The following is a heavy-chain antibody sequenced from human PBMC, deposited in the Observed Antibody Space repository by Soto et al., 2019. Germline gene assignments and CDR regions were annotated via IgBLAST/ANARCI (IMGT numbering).Heavy chain of an antibody. CDR1: GYSFTDDY. Sequence: QVQVVQSGAEVKKPGASVKISCKTSGYSFTDDYLHWVRQAPGQGLEWVGWINPHSGSTNFAQKFLGRVSMTRDTSISTAYVELFSLTSDDTAIYYFARAVYCGDDCYSYGMDVWGQGTTVSVSS. V-gene: IGHV1-2*02. CDR3: ARAVYCGDDCYSYGMDV. CDR2: INPHSGST. D-gene: IGHD2-21*02. J-gene: IGHJ6*02.